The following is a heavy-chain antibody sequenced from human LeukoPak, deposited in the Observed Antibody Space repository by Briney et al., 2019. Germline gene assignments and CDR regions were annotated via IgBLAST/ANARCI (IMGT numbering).Heavy chain of an antibody. Sequence: ASVKVSCKASGYTFTSYAMHWVRQAPGQRLEWMGWINAGNGNTKYSQKFQGRVTITRDTSASTAYMELSSLRSEDTAVYYCARGGPKREYSSSLSPDYYYYYGMDVWGQGTTVAVSS. J-gene: IGHJ6*02. CDR1: GYTFTSYA. CDR2: INAGNGNT. V-gene: IGHV1-3*01. CDR3: ARGGPKREYSSSLSPDYYYYYGMDV. D-gene: IGHD6-6*01.